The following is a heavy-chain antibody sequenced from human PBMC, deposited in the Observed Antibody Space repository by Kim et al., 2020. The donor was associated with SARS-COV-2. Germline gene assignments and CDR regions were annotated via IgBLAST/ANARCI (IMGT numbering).Heavy chain of an antibody. CDR2: ISYDGSNK. V-gene: IGHV3-30-3*01. D-gene: IGHD2-15*01. CDR1: GFTFSSYA. Sequence: GGSLRLSCAASGFTFSSYAMHWVRQAPGKGLEWVAVISYDGSNKYYADSVKGRFTISRDNSKNTLYLQMNSLRAEDTAVYYCARVPGIFQDYYYYYGMDVWGQGTTVTVSS. CDR3: ARVPGIFQDYYYYYGMDV. J-gene: IGHJ6*02.